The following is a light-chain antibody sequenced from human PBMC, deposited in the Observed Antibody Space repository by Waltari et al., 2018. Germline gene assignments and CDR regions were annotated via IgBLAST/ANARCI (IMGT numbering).Light chain of an antibody. CDR3: LQGHSFPWT. CDR2: AVS. Sequence: AIQMTQSPSSLSASVGDRVTIPCRASQGIYNDLGWYQQKPGKAPQLLIYAVSNLQSGVPSRFSGSGSGTDFTLTISSLQPEDFATYYCLQGHSFPWTFGQGTKVEIK. J-gene: IGKJ1*01. CDR1: QGIYND. V-gene: IGKV1-6*01.